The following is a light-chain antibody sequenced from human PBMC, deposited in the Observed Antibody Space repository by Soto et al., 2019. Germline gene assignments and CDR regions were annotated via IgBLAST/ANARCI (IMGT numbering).Light chain of an antibody. V-gene: IGKV3-20*01. CDR3: QQYGSSAWT. J-gene: IGKJ1*01. Sequence: EIVLTQSPGTLSLSPGERATLSCRASQSVSGSYLAWYQQKPGQAPRLLIYGSSSRATGIPYRFSGSGSGTDFTLIISRLEPEDFAVYYCQQYGSSAWTFGQGTKVEIK. CDR2: GSS. CDR1: QSVSGSY.